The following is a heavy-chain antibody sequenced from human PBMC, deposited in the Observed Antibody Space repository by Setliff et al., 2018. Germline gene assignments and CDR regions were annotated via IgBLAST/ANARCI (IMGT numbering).Heavy chain of an antibody. D-gene: IGHD6-13*01. J-gene: IGHJ1*01. CDR1: GDSISNTGYY. V-gene: IGHV4-61*05. CDR3: ALSSSWFKDFQH. Sequence: SETLSLTCIVAGDSISNTGYYWGWIRLPPGKGLEWIGYINYSGSTNYNPSLKSRVTISEDMSKNQFSLKVSSVTAADTAIYYCALSSSWFKDFQHWGQGTLVTVSS. CDR2: INYSGST.